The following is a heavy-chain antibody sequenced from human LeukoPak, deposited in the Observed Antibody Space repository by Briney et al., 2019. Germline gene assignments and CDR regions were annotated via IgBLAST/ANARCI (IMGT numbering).Heavy chain of an antibody. J-gene: IGHJ4*02. CDR2: IYYSGST. CDR1: GGSVSSGNYY. Sequence: PSYILSLTCTVAGGSVSSGNYYWRWIRQPPGKGLEWIGYIYYSGSTNYNPSLKSRVTISVATSKNQLSLKLSSVTAADTADCFCARKGTRWDYWGQGSLVTVSS. D-gene: IGHD4-23*01. CDR3: ARKGTRWDY. V-gene: IGHV4-61*01.